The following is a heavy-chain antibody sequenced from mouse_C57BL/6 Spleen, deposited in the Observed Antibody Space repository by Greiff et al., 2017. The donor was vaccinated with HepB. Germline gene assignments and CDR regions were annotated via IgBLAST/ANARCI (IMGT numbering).Heavy chain of an antibody. CDR3: TRIFLYSYGSRGAMDY. D-gene: IGHD1-1*01. CDR1: GYTFTSYW. V-gene: IGHV1-5*01. J-gene: IGHJ4*01. Sequence: EVQLQQSGTVLARPGASVKMSCKTSGYTFTSYWMHWVKQRPGQGLEWIGAIYPGNSDTSYNQKFKGKAKLTAVTSASTAYMELSSLTNEDSAVYYCTRIFLYSYGSRGAMDYWGQGTSVTVSS. CDR2: IYPGNSDT.